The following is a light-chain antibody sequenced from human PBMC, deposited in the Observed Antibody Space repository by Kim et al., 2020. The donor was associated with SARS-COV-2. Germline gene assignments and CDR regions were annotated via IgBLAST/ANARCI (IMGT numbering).Light chain of an antibody. J-gene: IGLJ7*01. CDR1: KLGDKL. CDR3: QAWDSFTAV. V-gene: IGLV3-1*01. Sequence: SYELNQPPSVSVSPGQTASITCSGDKLGDKLASWYQQKPGQSPVLVMYQNSKRYSGIPGRFSGSNSGNTATLTISGTQAMDEADYFCQAWDSFTAVFGGGTQLTVL. CDR2: QNS.